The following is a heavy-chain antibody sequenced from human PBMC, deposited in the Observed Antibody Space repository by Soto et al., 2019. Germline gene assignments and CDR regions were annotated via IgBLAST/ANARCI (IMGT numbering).Heavy chain of an antibody. J-gene: IGHJ6*02. V-gene: IGHV4-34*01. CDR3: ARDNPRSSGWDV. CDR2: NNHSGST. Sequence: PSETLSLTCAVYGGSFSGYYWSWIRQPPGKGLEWIGENNHSGSTNYNPSLKSRVTISEDTSKNQFSLKLSSVSAADTAVYYCARDNPRSSGWDVWGQGTTVTVSS. CDR1: GGSFSGYY.